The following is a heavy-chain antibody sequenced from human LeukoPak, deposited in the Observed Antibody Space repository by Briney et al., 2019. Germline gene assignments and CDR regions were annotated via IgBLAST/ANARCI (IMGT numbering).Heavy chain of an antibody. CDR2: IKQDGSEK. D-gene: IGHD5-24*01. CDR1: GFSFSTYW. CDR3: ARNFGWQQFDY. V-gene: IGHV3-7*01. Sequence: PGGSLRLSCAASGFSFSTYWMDWVRQAPGKGLEWVANIKQDGSEKSYVDSVKGRFSISRDNTRSSVFLQMDSLRAGDTAVYYCARNFGWQQFDYWGQGTLVIVSS. J-gene: IGHJ4*02.